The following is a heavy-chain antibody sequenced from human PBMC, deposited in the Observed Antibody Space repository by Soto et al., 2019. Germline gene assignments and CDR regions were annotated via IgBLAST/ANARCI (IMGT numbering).Heavy chain of an antibody. CDR2: ISGSGGST. CDR3: AKDLRLTVAATPDY. Sequence: EVQLLESGGGLVQPGRSLRLSCAASGFTFSSYAMSWVRQAPGKGLEWVSAISGSGGSTYYADSVKGRFTISRDNSKNTLYLQMNSLRAEDTAVYYCAKDLRLTVAATPDYWGQGTLVTVSS. D-gene: IGHD2-15*01. J-gene: IGHJ4*02. V-gene: IGHV3-23*01. CDR1: GFTFSSYA.